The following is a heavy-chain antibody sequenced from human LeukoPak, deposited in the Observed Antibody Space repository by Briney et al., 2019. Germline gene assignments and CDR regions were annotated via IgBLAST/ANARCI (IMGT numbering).Heavy chain of an antibody. V-gene: IGHV1-2*02. J-gene: IGHJ4*02. CDR3: ARIAARPVY. Sequence: GASVKVSCKVSGYTLTELSMHWVRQAPGQGLEWMGWINPNSGGTNYAQKFQGRVTMTRDTSVSTAYMELSRLRSDDTAVYYCARIAARPVYWGQGTLVTVSS. CDR2: INPNSGGT. CDR1: GYTLTELS. D-gene: IGHD6-6*01.